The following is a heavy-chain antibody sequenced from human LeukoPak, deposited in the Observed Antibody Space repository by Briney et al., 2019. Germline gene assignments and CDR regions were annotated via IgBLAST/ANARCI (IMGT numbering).Heavy chain of an antibody. CDR3: ARIESGSYLDY. Sequence: ASVKVSCKASGYTFTSHDINWVRQATGQGLEWMGWMNANSGNTGYPQKFQGRVTMTRNTSISTAYMELSSLRSDDTAVYYCARIESGSYLDYWGQGTLVTVSS. CDR1: GYTFTSHD. CDR2: MNANSGNT. D-gene: IGHD1-26*01. V-gene: IGHV1-8*01. J-gene: IGHJ4*02.